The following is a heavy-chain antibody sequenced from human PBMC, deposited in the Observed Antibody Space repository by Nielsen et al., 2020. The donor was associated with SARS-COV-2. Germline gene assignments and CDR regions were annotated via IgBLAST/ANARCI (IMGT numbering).Heavy chain of an antibody. V-gene: IGHV1-46*01. J-gene: IGHJ6*02. CDR1: GYTFTSYY. D-gene: IGHD2-2*02. CDR3: ARAESDQTLLYSGYYYYGMDG. CDR2: INPSGGST. Sequence: ASVNVSCKASGYTFTSYYMHWVRQAPGQGLEWMGIINPSGGSTSYAQKFQGRVTMTRDTSTSTVYMELSSLRSEDTAVYYCARAESDQTLLYSGYYYYGMDGWGQGTTVTVSS.